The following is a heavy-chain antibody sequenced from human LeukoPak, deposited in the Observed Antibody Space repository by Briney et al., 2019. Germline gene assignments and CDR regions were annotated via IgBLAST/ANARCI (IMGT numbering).Heavy chain of an antibody. V-gene: IGHV3-23*01. CDR1: GFTFSSYA. Sequence: GGSLRLSCAASGFTFSSYAMSWVRQAPGKGLEWVSAISGSGGSTYYAGSVKGRFTISRDNSKNTLYLQMNSLRAEDTAVYYCAKDESEIAVAGYYYYYYYGMDVWGQGTTVTVSS. CDR3: AKDESEIAVAGYYYYYYYGMDV. J-gene: IGHJ6*02. CDR2: ISGSGGST. D-gene: IGHD6-19*01.